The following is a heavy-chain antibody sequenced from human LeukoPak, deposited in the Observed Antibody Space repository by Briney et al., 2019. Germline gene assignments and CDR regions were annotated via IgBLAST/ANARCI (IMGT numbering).Heavy chain of an antibody. V-gene: IGHV1-2*02. CDR3: ARVGVVMTYNWFEP. D-gene: IGHD3-22*01. CDR2: INPNSGGT. J-gene: IGHJ5*02. CDR1: GYTSTGYY. Sequence: ASVKVSCKASGYTSTGYYMHWVREAPGQGLEWMGWINPNSGGTNYAQKFQGRVTMTRDTSISTAYMELSRLRSDDTAVYYCARVGVVMTYNWFEPWGQGTLVTVSS.